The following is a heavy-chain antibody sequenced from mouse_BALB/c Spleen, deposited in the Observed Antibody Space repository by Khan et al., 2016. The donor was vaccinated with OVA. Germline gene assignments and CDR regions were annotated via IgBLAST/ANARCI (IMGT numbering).Heavy chain of an antibody. V-gene: IGHV6-6*02. CDR3: CILL. CDR1: GFTFSNYW. CDR2: IRLKYDDYVT. Sequence: EVKVEESGGGLVQPGGSMKLSCVASGFTFSNYWMNWVRQSPEKGLEWVAEIRLKYDDYVTHYAEYVKGRFTISRDDSKSSVYLQMNNLRAEDMGIYYCCILLWGQGTTLTVSS. J-gene: IGHJ2*01.